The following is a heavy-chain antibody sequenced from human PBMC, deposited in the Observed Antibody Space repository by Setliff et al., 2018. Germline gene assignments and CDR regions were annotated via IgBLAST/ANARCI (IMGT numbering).Heavy chain of an antibody. J-gene: IGHJ4*02. CDR2: ISHSGST. V-gene: IGHV4-34*01. CDR3: RFWSSYYKNDY. Sequence: PSETLSLTCAVYGGSFNVYFWSWIRQPPGKGLEWIGEISHSGSTNYNPSLNSRVSVSVDTPTNQFSLKVFSVTAADTAVYYCRFWSSYYKNDYWAQGTLVTVSS. D-gene: IGHD3-3*01. CDR1: GGSFNVYF.